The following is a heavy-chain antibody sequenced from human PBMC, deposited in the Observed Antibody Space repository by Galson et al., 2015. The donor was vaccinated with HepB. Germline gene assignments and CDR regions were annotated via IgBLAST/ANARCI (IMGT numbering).Heavy chain of an antibody. J-gene: IGHJ3*02. Sequence: ETLSLTCTVSGGSISSSSYSWGWIRQPPGKGLEWIGTIYYSGSTYYNPSLKSRLIISVDTSKNQFSLKLSSVTAADTAVYYCARSMTTVIFDAFDIWGQGTMVTVSS. V-gene: IGHV4-39*01. CDR2: IYYSGST. CDR3: ARSMTTVIFDAFDI. CDR1: GGSISSSSYS. D-gene: IGHD4-17*01.